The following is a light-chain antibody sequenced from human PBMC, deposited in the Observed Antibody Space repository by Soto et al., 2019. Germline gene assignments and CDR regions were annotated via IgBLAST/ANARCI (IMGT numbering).Light chain of an antibody. CDR3: QLRST. CDR1: QSVRSY. V-gene: IGKV3-11*01. J-gene: IGKJ5*01. CDR2: YKS. Sequence: EIVLTQSPATLSLSPGERATLSCRASQSVRSYLAWYQQKPAQAPRLLIYYKSNRATGIPDRFSGSGSGTDFTLSISSVEPEDFAVYYCQLRSTFGQGTRLEIK.